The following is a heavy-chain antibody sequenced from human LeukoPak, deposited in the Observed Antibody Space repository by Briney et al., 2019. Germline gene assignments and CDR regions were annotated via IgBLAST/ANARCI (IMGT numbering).Heavy chain of an antibody. V-gene: IGHV4-39*01. CDR2: IYYGGST. J-gene: IGHJ4*02. D-gene: IGHD2/OR15-2a*01. CDR3: ASFLAHRSNDY. CDR1: GGSISKSNHY. Sequence: PSETLSLTCSVSGGSISKSNHYWGWIRQPPGKGLEWIGSIYYGGSTYYNPSLKSRVTISVDTSKNQFSLRLRSVTAADTAVYYCASFLAHRSNDYWGQGTLVTVSS.